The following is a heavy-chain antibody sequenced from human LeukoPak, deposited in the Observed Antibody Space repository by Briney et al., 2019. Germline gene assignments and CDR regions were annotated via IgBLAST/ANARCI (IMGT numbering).Heavy chain of an antibody. Sequence: GGSLRLSCAASGFTFSSYAMSWVRQAPGKGLEWVSAISGSGGSTYYADSVKGRFTISRDNSKNTLYLQMNSLRAEDTAVYYCATWEKITMVRGVIPYFDYWGQGTLVTVSS. CDR1: GFTFSSYA. CDR2: ISGSGGST. CDR3: ATWEKITMVRGVIPYFDY. J-gene: IGHJ4*02. D-gene: IGHD3-10*01. V-gene: IGHV3-23*01.